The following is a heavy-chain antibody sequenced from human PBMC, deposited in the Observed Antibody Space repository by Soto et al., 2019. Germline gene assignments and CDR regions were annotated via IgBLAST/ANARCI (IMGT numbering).Heavy chain of an antibody. V-gene: IGHV1-3*01. CDR1: GYTFTTYT. Sequence: QVRLGQSGAEVKKPGASVMLSCKASGYTFTTYTMNWVRQAPGQRLEWMGWINPVNGKTKSSQKFQDRVIITRDTSASTAYMQLTALRPNYPAVYYCAKARGVSSARFISLFDPWGQGTLVIVSS. D-gene: IGHD3-10*01. CDR2: INPVNGKT. CDR3: AKARGVSSARFISLFDP. J-gene: IGHJ5*02.